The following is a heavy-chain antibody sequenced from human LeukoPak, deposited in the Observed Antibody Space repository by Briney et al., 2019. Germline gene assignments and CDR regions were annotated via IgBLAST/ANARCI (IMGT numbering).Heavy chain of an antibody. Sequence: ASVKVSCKASGYTFTGYYLHWVRQAPGQGLEWMGWINPSSGGTNYAQKFQGRVTMTRDTSISTAHMELSRLTSDDTALYYCARVVDGYDYGDDYWGQGSLVTVSS. J-gene: IGHJ4*02. CDR3: ARVVDGYDYGDDY. V-gene: IGHV1-2*02. D-gene: IGHD4-17*01. CDR1: GYTFTGYY. CDR2: INPSSGGT.